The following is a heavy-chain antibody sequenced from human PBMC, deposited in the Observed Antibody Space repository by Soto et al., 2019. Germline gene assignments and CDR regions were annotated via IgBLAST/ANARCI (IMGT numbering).Heavy chain of an antibody. Sequence: QVQLQESGPGLVKPSGTLSLTCAVSSGSISSSNWWSWVRQPPGKGLEWIGEIYHSGSTNYNPSLKSRVTISVDKSKNPFSLTLSSVTAPDTAVYYCARVRTRRASPSLAAAADFDYWVQGTLVTVSS. CDR1: SGSISSSNW. V-gene: IGHV4-4*02. J-gene: IGHJ4*02. CDR3: ARVRTRRASPSLAAAADFDY. CDR2: IYHSGST. D-gene: IGHD6-13*01.